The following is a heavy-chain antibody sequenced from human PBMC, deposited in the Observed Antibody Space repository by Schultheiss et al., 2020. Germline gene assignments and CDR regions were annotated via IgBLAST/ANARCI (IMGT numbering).Heavy chain of an antibody. CDR2: MYHSGST. D-gene: IGHD7-27*01. V-gene: IGHV4-38-2*02. Sequence: SETLSLTCTVSGYSISSGYYWGWIRQPPGKGLEWIGSMYHSGSTYYNPSLKSRVTISVDTSKNQFSLKLSSVPAADTAVYYCARDGDKPFDYWGQGTLVTVSS. J-gene: IGHJ4*02. CDR1: GYSISSGYY. CDR3: ARDGDKPFDY.